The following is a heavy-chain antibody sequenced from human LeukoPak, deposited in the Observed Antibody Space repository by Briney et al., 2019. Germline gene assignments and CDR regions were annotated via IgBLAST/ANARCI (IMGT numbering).Heavy chain of an antibody. V-gene: IGHV4-39*01. J-gene: IGHJ6*02. CDR3: ATPPQYSSSSHWYYGMDV. Sequence: PSETLSLTCTVSGGSISSSSYYWGWIRQPPGKGLEWIGSIYYSGSTYYNPSLKSRVTISVDTSKNQFSLKLSSVTAADTAVYYCATPPQYSSSSHWYYGMDVWGQGTTVTVSS. CDR2: IYYSGST. D-gene: IGHD6-13*01. CDR1: GGSISSSSYY.